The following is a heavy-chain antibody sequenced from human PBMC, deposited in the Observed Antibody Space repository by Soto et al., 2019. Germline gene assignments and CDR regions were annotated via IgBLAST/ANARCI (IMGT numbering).Heavy chain of an antibody. J-gene: IGHJ3*02. D-gene: IGHD5-12*01. Sequence: PSETLSLTCTVSGGSISSGGYNWSWIRQHPGKGLEWIGYIYYSGSTYYNPSLKSRVTISVDTSKNQFSLKLSSVTAADTAVYYCARVRGGYDSASFDIWGQGTMVTV. CDR3: ARVRGGYDSASFDI. CDR1: GGSISSGGYN. CDR2: IYYSGST. V-gene: IGHV4-31*03.